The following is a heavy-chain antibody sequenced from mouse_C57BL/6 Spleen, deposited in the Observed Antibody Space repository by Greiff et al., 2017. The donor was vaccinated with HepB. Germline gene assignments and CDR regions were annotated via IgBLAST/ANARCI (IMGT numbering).Heavy chain of an antibody. J-gene: IGHJ4*01. Sequence: EVHLVESGGGLVKPGGSLKLSCAASGFTFSDYGMHWVRQAPEKGLEWVAYISSGSSTIYYADTVKGRFTISRDNAKNTLFLQMTSLRSEDTAMYYCARYYDYVAYAMDYWGQGTSVTVSS. V-gene: IGHV5-17*01. D-gene: IGHD2-4*01. CDR1: GFTFSDYG. CDR2: ISSGSSTI. CDR3: ARYYDYVAYAMDY.